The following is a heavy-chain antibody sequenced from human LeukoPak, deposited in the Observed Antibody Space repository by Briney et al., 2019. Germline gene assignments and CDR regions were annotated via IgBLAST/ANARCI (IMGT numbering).Heavy chain of an antibody. V-gene: IGHV4-30-4*08. D-gene: IGHD3-22*01. Sequence: SETLSLTCTVSSGSISSGDYYWSWIRQPPGKGLEWIGYIYYSGSTYYNPSLKSRVTISVDTSKNQFSLKLSSVTAADTAVYYCARGGYYDSSGYFDYWGQGTLVTVSS. J-gene: IGHJ4*02. CDR3: ARGGYYDSSGYFDY. CDR2: IYYSGST. CDR1: SGSISSGDYY.